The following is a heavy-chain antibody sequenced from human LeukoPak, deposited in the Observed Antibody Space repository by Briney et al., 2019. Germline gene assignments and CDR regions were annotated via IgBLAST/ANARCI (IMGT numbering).Heavy chain of an antibody. J-gene: IGHJ4*02. CDR2: INPNSGGT. CDR1: GYTFTGYY. V-gene: IGHV1-2*02. Sequence: ASVTVSCKASGYTFTGYYMHWVRQAPGQGLEWMGWINPNSGGTNYAQKFQGRVTMTRDTSISTAYMELSRLRSDDTAVYYCARTRSLMITFGGVIGIDLFDYWGQGTLVTVSS. CDR3: ARTRSLMITFGGVIGIDLFDY. D-gene: IGHD3-16*02.